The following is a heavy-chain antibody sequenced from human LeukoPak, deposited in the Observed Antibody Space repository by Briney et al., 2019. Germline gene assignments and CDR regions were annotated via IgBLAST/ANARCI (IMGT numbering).Heavy chain of an antibody. D-gene: IGHD3-22*01. CDR1: GFTFSSYG. Sequence: GGSLRLSCAASGFTFSSYGMHWVRQAPGKGLEWVAVIWYDGSNKYYADSVKGRFTISRDDAKNMMFLQMNSLRAEDTAVYYCARDTYYYDSRWGQDYWGQGTLVTVSS. V-gene: IGHV3-33*01. CDR3: ARDTYYYDSRWGQDY. CDR2: IWYDGSNK. J-gene: IGHJ4*02.